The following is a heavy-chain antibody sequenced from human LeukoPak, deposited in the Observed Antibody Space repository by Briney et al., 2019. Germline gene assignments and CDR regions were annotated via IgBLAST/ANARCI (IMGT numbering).Heavy chain of an antibody. CDR2: MNPNSGNT. Sequence: GASVKVSCKASGYTFTSYGISWVRQAPGQGLEWMGWMNPNSGNTGYAQKFQGRVTMTRNTSISTAYMELSSLRSEDTAAYYCATSLTPSGWYRSLTPYYYYYMDVWGKGTTVTVSS. CDR1: GYTFTSYG. V-gene: IGHV1-8*02. J-gene: IGHJ6*03. D-gene: IGHD6-19*01. CDR3: ATSLTPSGWYRSLTPYYYYYMDV.